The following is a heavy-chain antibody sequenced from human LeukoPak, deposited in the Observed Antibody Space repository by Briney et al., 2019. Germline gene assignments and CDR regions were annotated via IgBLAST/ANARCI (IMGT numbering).Heavy chain of an antibody. D-gene: IGHD2-8*02. J-gene: IGHJ4*02. V-gene: IGHV4-59*01. Sequence: SETLSLTCTVSGSSITSYYWSWIRQPPGGGLEWIGYVYYSGSTNYNPSLKSRVTISVDTSKNQFSLKLTSVTAADTALYYCARATTSYCTGGICPNFDYWGQGTLVTVSS. CDR3: ARATTSYCTGGICPNFDY. CDR2: VYYSGST. CDR1: GSSITSYY.